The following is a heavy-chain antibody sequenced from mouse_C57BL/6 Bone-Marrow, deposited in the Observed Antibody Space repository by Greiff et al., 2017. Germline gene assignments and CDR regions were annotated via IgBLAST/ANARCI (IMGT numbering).Heavy chain of an antibody. CDR2: IDPENGDT. J-gene: IGHJ2*01. D-gene: IGHD2-5*01. CDR3: TFYYSNPDY. Sequence: VQLKPSGAELVRPGASVKLSCTASGFNIKDDYMHWVKQRPEQGLEWIGWIDPENGDTEYASKFQGKATITADTSSNTAYLQLSSLTSEDTAVYYCTFYYSNPDYWGQGTTLTVSS. V-gene: IGHV14-4*01. CDR1: GFNIKDDY.